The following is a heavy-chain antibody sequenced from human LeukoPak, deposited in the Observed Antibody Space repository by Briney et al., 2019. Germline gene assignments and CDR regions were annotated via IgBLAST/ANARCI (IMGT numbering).Heavy chain of an antibody. D-gene: IGHD5-18*01. Sequence: ESGPTLVKPTQTLTLTCTFSGFSLSTSGVGVGWIRQPPGKALEWLALIYWNDDKRYSPSLKSRLTITKDTSKSQVVLTMTNMDPVDTATYYCAHRKSGYSYDYRYYYFDYWGQGTLVTVSS. J-gene: IGHJ4*02. CDR3: AHRKSGYSYDYRYYYFDY. V-gene: IGHV2-5*01. CDR1: GFSLSTSGVG. CDR2: IYWNDDK.